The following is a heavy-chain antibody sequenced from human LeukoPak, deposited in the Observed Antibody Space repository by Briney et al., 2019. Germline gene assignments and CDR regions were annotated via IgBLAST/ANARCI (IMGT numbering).Heavy chain of an antibody. D-gene: IGHD3-10*01. V-gene: IGHV1-2*04. CDR3: ARDLGAGNYGSGSSPYYYYGMDV. CDR2: INPNSGGT. J-gene: IGHJ6*02. Sequence: ASVKVSCKASGYTFTGYYMHWVRQAPGQGLEWMGWINPNSGGTNYAQKLQGWVTMTRDTSISTAYMELSRLRSDDTAVYYCARDLGAGNYGSGSSPYYYYGMDVWGQGTTVTVSS. CDR1: GYTFTGYY.